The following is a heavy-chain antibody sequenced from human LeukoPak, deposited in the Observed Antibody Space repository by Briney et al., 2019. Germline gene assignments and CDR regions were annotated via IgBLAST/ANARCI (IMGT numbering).Heavy chain of an antibody. J-gene: IGHJ4*02. V-gene: IGHV4-38-2*02. CDR1: GSSISSGYY. CDR2: YYHSGST. CDR3: AREGNYFDTSGYL. D-gene: IGHD3-22*01. Sequence: SETLSLTCTVSGSSISSGYYWGWTRQSPGKGLEWIGSYYHSGSTYYNPSLKSRVTISVDTSKNEFSLKLSSVTAADTAVYYCAREGNYFDTSGYLWGQGTLVTVSS.